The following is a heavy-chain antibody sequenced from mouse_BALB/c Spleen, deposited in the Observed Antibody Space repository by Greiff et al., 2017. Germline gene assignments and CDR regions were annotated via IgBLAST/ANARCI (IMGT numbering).Heavy chain of an antibody. Sequence: EVKLVESGGGLVKPGGSLKLSCAASGFTFSSYTMSWVRQTPEKRLEWVATISSGGSYTYYPDSVKGRFTISRDNAKNTLYLQMSSLKSEDTAMYDCTRGYDYDAFAYWGQGTLVTVSA. CDR2: ISSGGSYT. D-gene: IGHD2-4*01. CDR3: TRGYDYDAFAY. CDR1: GFTFSSYT. J-gene: IGHJ3*01. V-gene: IGHV5-6-4*01.